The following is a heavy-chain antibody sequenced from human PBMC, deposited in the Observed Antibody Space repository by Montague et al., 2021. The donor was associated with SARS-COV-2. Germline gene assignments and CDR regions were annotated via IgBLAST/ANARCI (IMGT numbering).Heavy chain of an antibody. CDR1: GGSISWGSYY. J-gene: IGHJ4*02. CDR3: ARGFPNSGHSY. V-gene: IGHV4-31*03. Sequence: SQTRSLTCTVSGGSISWGSYYWSWIRQLPGMGLEWIGHVKNSGNTLYNPSLRSRLTISVDTSKNQFSLILNSVTAADTAVYFCARGFPNSGHSYWGQGTLVIVSS. D-gene: IGHD2-21*01. CDR2: VKNSGNT.